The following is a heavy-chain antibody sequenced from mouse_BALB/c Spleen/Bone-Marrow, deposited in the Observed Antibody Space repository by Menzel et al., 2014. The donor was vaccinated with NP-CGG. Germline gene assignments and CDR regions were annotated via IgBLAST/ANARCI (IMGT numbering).Heavy chain of an antibody. CDR3: TNYGYD. D-gene: IGHD1-2*01. CDR2: INPSNGDT. CDR1: GYTFXSYW. Sequence: QVQLQQSGAELVRPGASVKLSCKASGYTFXSYWMHWVKLGPGQGFEWIGEINPSNGDTNYNEKFKRKATLTVDKSSSTVYMQLSSLTSEDSAVYYCTNYGYDWGQGTTLAVSS. V-gene: IGHV1S16*01. J-gene: IGHJ2*01.